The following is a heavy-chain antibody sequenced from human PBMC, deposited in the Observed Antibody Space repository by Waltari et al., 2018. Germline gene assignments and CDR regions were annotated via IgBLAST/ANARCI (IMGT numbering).Heavy chain of an antibody. Sequence: QVQLQESGPGLVKPSETMSLTCTVSGGSISSHYWSWIRQPPGKGLEWIGSIYYSGSTNYNPSLKSRVTISVDTSKNQFSLKLSSVTAADTAVYYCARVVAAAGTGGHYYYYYYMDVWGKGTTVTVSS. V-gene: IGHV4-59*11. CDR3: ARVVAAAGTGGHYYYYYYMDV. J-gene: IGHJ6*03. D-gene: IGHD6-13*01. CDR1: GGSISSHY. CDR2: IYYSGST.